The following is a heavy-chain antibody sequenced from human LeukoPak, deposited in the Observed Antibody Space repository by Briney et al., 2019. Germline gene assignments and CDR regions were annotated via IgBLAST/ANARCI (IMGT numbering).Heavy chain of an antibody. CDR3: ARDRAGYYMDV. Sequence: GGSLRLSCAASGFTVSSNYMSWVRQAPGKGLEWVSVIYSGGSTYYADSVKGRFTISRDKSKNTLYLQMNSLRAEDTAVYYCARDRAGYYMDVWGKGTTVTVSS. V-gene: IGHV3-53*01. CDR1: GFTVSSNY. CDR2: IYSGGST. J-gene: IGHJ6*03.